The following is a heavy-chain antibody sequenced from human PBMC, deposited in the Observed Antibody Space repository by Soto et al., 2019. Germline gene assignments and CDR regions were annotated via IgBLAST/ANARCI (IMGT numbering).Heavy chain of an antibody. CDR2: IYYSGST. CDR1: GGSISSYY. V-gene: IGHV4-59*12. CDR3: ARGQVVAAQH. Sequence: PEETVTLTCTVSGGSISSYYWSWIRQPPGKGLEWIGYIYYSGSTNYNPSLKSRVTISVDTSKNQFSLKLSSVTAADTAVYYCARGQVVAAQHWGQGTLVTVSS. J-gene: IGHJ4*02. D-gene: IGHD2-15*01.